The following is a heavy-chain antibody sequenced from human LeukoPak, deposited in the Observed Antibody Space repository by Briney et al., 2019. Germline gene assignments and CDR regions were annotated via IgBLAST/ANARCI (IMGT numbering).Heavy chain of an antibody. V-gene: IGHV4-34*01. J-gene: IGHJ6*03. CDR1: GGSFSGHY. D-gene: IGHD3-10*01. CDR2: INHSGST. Sequence: MSSETLSLTCAVYGGSFSGHYWSWIRQPPGKGLEWIGEINHSGSTKYNSSLKSRVTISVDTSKNQFSLKLSSVTAADTAVYYCARRLGRKFGERFYYYHYMDVWGKGTTVTISS. CDR3: ARRLGRKFGERFYYYHYMDV.